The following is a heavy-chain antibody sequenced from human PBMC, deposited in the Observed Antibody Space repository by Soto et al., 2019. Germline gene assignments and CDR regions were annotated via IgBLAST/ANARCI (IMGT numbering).Heavy chain of an antibody. D-gene: IGHD1-7*01. V-gene: IGHV1-24*01. CDR3: ARDVGNFELTSRNWFDP. J-gene: IGHJ5*02. CDR1: GYTLTELS. CDR2: FDPEDGET. Sequence: GASVKVSCKVSGYTLTELSMHWVRQAPGKGLEWMGGFDPEDGETIYAQKFQGRVTITADESTSTAYMELSSLRSEDTAVYYCARDVGNFELTSRNWFDPWGQGTLVTVSS.